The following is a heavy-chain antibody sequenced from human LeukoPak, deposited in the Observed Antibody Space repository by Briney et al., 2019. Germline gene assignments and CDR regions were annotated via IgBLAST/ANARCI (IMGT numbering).Heavy chain of an antibody. V-gene: IGHV3-30*02. CDR2: IRYDGSNK. J-gene: IGHJ1*01. Sequence: GGSLRLSCAASGFTFSSYGMHWVRQAPGKGLEWVAFIRYDGSNKYYADSVKGRFTISRDNSKNTLYLQMNSLRAEDTAVYYCGRVAVAGTGSVQHWGQDTLVTVSS. CDR3: GRVAVAGTGSVQH. CDR1: GFTFSSYG. D-gene: IGHD6-19*01.